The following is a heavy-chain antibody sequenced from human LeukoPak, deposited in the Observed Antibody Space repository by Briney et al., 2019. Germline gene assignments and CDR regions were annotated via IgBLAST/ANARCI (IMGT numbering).Heavy chain of an antibody. CDR1: GFTFSSYW. V-gene: IGHV3-7*03. CDR2: IKQDGSEK. Sequence: GGSLRLSCAASGFTFSSYWMSWVRQAPGKGLEWVANIKQDGSEKYYVDSVKGRFTISRDNAKNSLYLQMNSLRAGDTAVYYCARDGSPGEYYFDYWGQGTLVTVSS. D-gene: IGHD1-26*01. CDR3: ARDGSPGEYYFDY. J-gene: IGHJ4*02.